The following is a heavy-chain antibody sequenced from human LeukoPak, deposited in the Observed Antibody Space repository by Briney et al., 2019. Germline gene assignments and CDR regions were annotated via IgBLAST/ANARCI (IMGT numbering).Heavy chain of an antibody. J-gene: IGHJ4*02. CDR3: ARVLFGYSYGYYFDY. Sequence: AGGSLRLSCAASGFTFSSYGMHWVRQAPGKGLEWVAFIRYDGSNKYYADSVKGRFTISRDNSKNTLYLQMNSLRAEDTAVYYCARVLFGYSYGYYFDYWGQGALVTVSS. V-gene: IGHV3-30*02. CDR2: IRYDGSNK. CDR1: GFTFSSYG. D-gene: IGHD5-18*01.